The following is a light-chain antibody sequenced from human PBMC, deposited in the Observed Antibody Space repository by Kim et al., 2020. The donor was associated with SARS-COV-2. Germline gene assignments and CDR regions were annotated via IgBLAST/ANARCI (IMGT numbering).Light chain of an antibody. CDR2: EDN. CDR1: SGSIASDY. Sequence: GETVTITCTRSSGSIASDYVQWCQQRPGSAPTTVIYEDNQRPSGVPDRFSGSIDSSSNSASLTISGLKTEDEADYYCQSYDSSNRVFGGGTQLTVL. V-gene: IGLV6-57*03. CDR3: QSYDSSNRV. J-gene: IGLJ3*02.